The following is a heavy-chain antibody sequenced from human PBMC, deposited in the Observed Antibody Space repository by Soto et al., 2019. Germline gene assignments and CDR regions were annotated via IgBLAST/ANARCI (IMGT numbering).Heavy chain of an antibody. CDR3: AGRNSGDYPYFDF. V-gene: IGHV3-48*04. CDR1: GFTFSTYS. J-gene: IGHJ4*02. Sequence: GGSLRLSCVGSGFTFSTYSMNWVRQAPGKGLEWVSYIDRGGSAIYYADSVKGRFTISRDGSKNTLYLQMNSLRADDTALYYCAGRNSGDYPYFDFWGPGTLVTVSS. D-gene: IGHD4-17*01. CDR2: IDRGGSAI.